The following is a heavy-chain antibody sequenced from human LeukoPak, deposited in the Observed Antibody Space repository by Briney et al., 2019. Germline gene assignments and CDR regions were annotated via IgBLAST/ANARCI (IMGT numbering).Heavy chain of an antibody. CDR3: ARNKGFGELLGGGGYYYYMDV. CDR1: GGTFSSYA. CDR2: IIPIFGTA. D-gene: IGHD3-10*01. V-gene: IGHV1-69*05. J-gene: IGHJ6*03. Sequence: SVKVSCKASGGTFSSYAISWVRQAPGQGLEWMGGIIPIFGTANYAQKFQGRVTITTDESTSTAYMELSSLRPEDTAGSYCARNKGFGELLGGGGYYYYMDVWGKGTTVTVSS.